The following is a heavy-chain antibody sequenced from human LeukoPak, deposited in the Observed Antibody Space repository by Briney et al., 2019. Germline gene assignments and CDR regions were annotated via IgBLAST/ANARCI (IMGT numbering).Heavy chain of an antibody. CDR3: ARVGDYDGMDV. CDR1: GYIFSSYG. D-gene: IGHD2-15*01. V-gene: IGHV1-2*02. J-gene: IGHJ6*02. Sequence: ASVKVSCKASGYIFSSYGISWVRQAPGQGLEWMGWINPNSGGTNYAQKFQGRVTMTRDTSISTAYMELSRLRSDDTAVYYCARVGDYDGMDVWGQGTTVTVSS. CDR2: INPNSGGT.